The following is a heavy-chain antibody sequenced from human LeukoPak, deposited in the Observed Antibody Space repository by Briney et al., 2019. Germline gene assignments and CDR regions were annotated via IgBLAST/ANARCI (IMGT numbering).Heavy chain of an antibody. CDR3: ARVRAHYYDNSGYLAISGAFDI. CDR1: GASFSEYV. D-gene: IGHD3-22*01. CDR2: IKHGGGA. V-gene: IGHV4-34*01. Sequence: SETLSLTCGVSGASFSEYVWNWVRQSPAEGLEWVGEIKHGGGATYNPALLGRVTISADTSKNQFSLKLSSVTAADTAVYSCARVRAHYYDNSGYLAISGAFDIWGQGTMVTVSS. J-gene: IGHJ3*02.